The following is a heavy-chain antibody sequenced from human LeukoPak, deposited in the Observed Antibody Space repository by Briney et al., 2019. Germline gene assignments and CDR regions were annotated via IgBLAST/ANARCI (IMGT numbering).Heavy chain of an antibody. CDR2: IRYDGSNK. Sequence: SGGSLRLSCAASGFTFSSYGMHWVRQAPGKGLEWVAFIRYDGSNKYYADSVKGRFTISRDNSKNTLHLQMNSLRAEDTAVYYCAKDLWDIVVVPAASSDYWGQGTLVTVSS. CDR3: AKDLWDIVVVPAASSDY. CDR1: GFTFSSYG. J-gene: IGHJ4*02. D-gene: IGHD2-2*01. V-gene: IGHV3-30*02.